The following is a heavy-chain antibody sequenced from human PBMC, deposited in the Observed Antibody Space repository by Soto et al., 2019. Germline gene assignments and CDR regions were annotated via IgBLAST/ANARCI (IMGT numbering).Heavy chain of an antibody. CDR1: GTSISSSYW. V-gene: IGHV4-4*02. J-gene: IGHJ4*02. CDR3: ATPTYYYDSSGPPAY. D-gene: IGHD3-22*01. Sequence: PSETLSLTCRVSGTSISSSYWWAWVRQSPGKGLEWIGEIYHNGITKYNPSLKSRVSMSIDKSNNQFSLKLTSVTAEDTAVYYCATPTYYYDSSGPPAYWGQGTLVPVSS. CDR2: IYHNGIT.